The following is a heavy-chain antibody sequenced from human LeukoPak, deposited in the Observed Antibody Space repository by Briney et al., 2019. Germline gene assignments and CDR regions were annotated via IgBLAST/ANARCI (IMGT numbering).Heavy chain of an antibody. CDR1: GFTFSSYA. CDR3: AKRTLIVVGYNYYFDY. Sequence: GRSQRLSCAASGFTFSSYAMHWVRQAPGKGLEWVAVISYDGSNKYYADSVKGRFTISRDNSKNTLYLQMNSLRAEDTAVYYCAKRTLIVVGYNYYFDYWGQGTLVTASS. J-gene: IGHJ4*02. V-gene: IGHV3-30-3*02. CDR2: ISYDGSNK. D-gene: IGHD3-22*01.